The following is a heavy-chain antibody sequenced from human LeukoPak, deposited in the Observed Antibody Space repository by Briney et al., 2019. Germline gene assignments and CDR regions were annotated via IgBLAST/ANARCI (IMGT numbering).Heavy chain of an antibody. CDR2: ISGSGGST. D-gene: IGHD2-15*01. Sequence: PGGSLRLSCAASGFTFSSYAMSWVRQAPGKGLEWVSAISGSGGSTYYADSVKGRFIISRDNSKNTLYLQMNSLRAEDTAVYYCAKDEGDIVVVVAASPFDYWGQGTLVTVSS. J-gene: IGHJ4*02. V-gene: IGHV3-23*01. CDR1: GFTFSSYA. CDR3: AKDEGDIVVVVAASPFDY.